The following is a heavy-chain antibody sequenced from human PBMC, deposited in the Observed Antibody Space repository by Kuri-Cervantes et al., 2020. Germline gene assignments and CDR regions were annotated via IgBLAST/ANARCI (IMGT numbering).Heavy chain of an antibody. CDR1: GFTFSSYW. CDR2: IKQDGSEK. Sequence: GESLKISCAASGFTFSSYWMSWVRQAPGKGLEWVANIKQDGSEKYYVDSVKGRFTIYRDNAKKTLYLQMSNLRAEDTAMYYCARNQGVNGWVNWFDPWGQGTLVTVSS. D-gene: IGHD6-19*01. J-gene: IGHJ5*02. CDR3: ARNQGVNGWVNWFDP. V-gene: IGHV3-7*01.